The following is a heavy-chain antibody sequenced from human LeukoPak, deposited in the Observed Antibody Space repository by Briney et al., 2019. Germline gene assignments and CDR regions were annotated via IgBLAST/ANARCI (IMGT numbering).Heavy chain of an antibody. V-gene: IGHV3-48*04. D-gene: IGHD1-26*01. CDR3: ARGGLGSWTFDS. CDR2: ISSSGTTI. J-gene: IGHJ4*02. Sequence: PGGSLRLSCAASGFSFSTYSMNWVRQAPGKGLDCVSYISSSGTTIKYADSVKGRFTISRDNAKYSLYLQMNSSRAEDSAVYYCARGGLGSWTFDSWGQGTLVTVSS. CDR1: GFSFSTYS.